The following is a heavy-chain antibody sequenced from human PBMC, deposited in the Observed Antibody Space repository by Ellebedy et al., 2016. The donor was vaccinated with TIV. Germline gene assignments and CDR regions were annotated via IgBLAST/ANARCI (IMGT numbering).Heavy chain of an antibody. V-gene: IGHV3-74*01. J-gene: IGHJ4*02. Sequence: GESLKISCAASGLTFSDYWMHWVRQGPGGGLVWVSRTSSDGSSTTYADSVKGRFTVSRDNAENTVYLQMNSLRAEDTAVYYCASSWGGGGIDSWGQGTLVNVSS. D-gene: IGHD6-6*01. CDR3: ASSWGGGGIDS. CDR2: TSSDGSST. CDR1: GLTFSDYW.